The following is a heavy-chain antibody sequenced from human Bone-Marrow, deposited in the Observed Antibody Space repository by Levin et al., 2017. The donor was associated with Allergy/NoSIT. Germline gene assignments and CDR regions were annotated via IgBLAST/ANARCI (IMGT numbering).Heavy chain of an antibody. CDR1: GYKFSGKW. J-gene: IGHJ4*02. CDR3: TRMADYFDS. Sequence: GESLKISCKASGYKFSGKWIGWVRQTPAKGLEWVGIIYPGDSETRYSPTFQGHVTISADKSINTAYLHWRNLESSDTAIYYCTRMADYFDSWGQGTLVTVSS. CDR2: IYPGDSET. V-gene: IGHV5-51*01. D-gene: IGHD5-24*01.